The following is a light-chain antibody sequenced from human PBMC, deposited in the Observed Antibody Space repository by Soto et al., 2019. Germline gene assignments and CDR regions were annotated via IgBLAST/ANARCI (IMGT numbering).Light chain of an antibody. CDR1: QGISSA. Sequence: GEGVTITGRASQGISSALAWYQQKPGKAPKLLIYEASILQSGVPSRFSGSGSGTEFTLTISSLQPEDFATYYCQQFNNHPLTFGGGTKVAIK. CDR3: QQFNNHPLT. CDR2: EAS. J-gene: IGKJ4*01. V-gene: IGKV1D-13*01.